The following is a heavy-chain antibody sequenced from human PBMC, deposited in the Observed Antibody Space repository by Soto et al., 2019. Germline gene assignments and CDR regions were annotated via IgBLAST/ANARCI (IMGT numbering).Heavy chain of an antibody. Sequence: PSETLSLTGTVSGGSISSGGYYWSWIRQHPGKGLEWIGYIYYSGSPYYNPSLKSRVTISVDTSKNQFSLKLTSVTAADTAVYYCASSSPLGYCSSTSCYTAGWGNWFDPWGQGTLVTVSS. CDR3: ASSSPLGYCSSTSCYTAGWGNWFDP. CDR2: IYYSGSP. D-gene: IGHD2-2*02. J-gene: IGHJ5*02. CDR1: GGSISSGGYY. V-gene: IGHV4-31*03.